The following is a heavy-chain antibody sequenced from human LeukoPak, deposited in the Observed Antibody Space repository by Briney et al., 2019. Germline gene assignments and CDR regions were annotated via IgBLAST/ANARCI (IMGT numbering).Heavy chain of an antibody. Sequence: SETLSLTCAVSGYSISSGYYWGWLRQPPGKGLEWIGSIYHSGSTYYNPSLKSRVTISVDTSKNQFSLKLSSVTAADTAVYYCARQLHGDYTVFAYWGQGTLVTVSS. CDR3: ARQLHGDYTVFAY. D-gene: IGHD4-17*01. CDR2: IYHSGST. V-gene: IGHV4-38-2*01. CDR1: GYSISSGYY. J-gene: IGHJ4*02.